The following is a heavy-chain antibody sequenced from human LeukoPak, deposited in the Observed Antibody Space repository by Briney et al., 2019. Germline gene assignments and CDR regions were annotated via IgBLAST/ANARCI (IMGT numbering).Heavy chain of an antibody. D-gene: IGHD3-3*01. V-gene: IGHV4-39*01. CDR3: VGYDFWSGYYTKGKDY. CDR2: IYYSGST. J-gene: IGHJ4*02. Sequence: PSETLSLTCTVSGGSISSYYWGWIRQPPGKGLEWIGSIYYSGSTYYNPSLKSRVTISVDTSKNQFSLKLSSVTAADTAVYYCVGYDFWSGYYTKGKDYWGQGTLVTVSP. CDR1: GGSISSYY.